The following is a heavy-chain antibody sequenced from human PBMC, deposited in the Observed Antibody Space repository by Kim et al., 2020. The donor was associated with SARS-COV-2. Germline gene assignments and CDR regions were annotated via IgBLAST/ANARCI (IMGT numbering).Heavy chain of an antibody. CDR1: GGSISSSSYY. CDR3: ARLHGETPNTQLYNWNYRRNGYYYYGMDV. CDR2: IYYSGST. V-gene: IGHV4-39*01. D-gene: IGHD1-7*01. J-gene: IGHJ6*02. Sequence: SETLSLTCTVSGGSISSSSYYWGWIRQPPGKGLEWIGSIYYSGSTYYNPSLKSRVTISVDTSKNQFSLKLSSVTAADTAVYYCARLHGETPNTQLYNWNYRRNGYYYYGMDVWGQGTTVTVSS.